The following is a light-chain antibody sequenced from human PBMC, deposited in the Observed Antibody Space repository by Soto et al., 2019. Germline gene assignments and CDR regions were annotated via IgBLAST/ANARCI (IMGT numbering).Light chain of an antibody. J-gene: IGLJ2*01. CDR2: EVT. CDR3: SSYAVSNNVV. V-gene: IGLV2-8*01. Sequence: QSALTQPPSASGSPGQSVTISCTGTSSDVGGYSHVSWYQQHPGKAPKVMIYEVTKRHSGVPDRFSGSKSGNTASLTVSGLQAEDEADYYCSSYAVSNNVVFGGGTKVTVL. CDR1: SSDVGGYSH.